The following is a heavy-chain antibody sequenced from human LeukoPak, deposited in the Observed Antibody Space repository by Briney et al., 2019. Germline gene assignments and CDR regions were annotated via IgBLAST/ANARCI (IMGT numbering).Heavy chain of an antibody. CDR3: ARESLYSGYDG. Sequence: QSGGSLRLSCAASGFTFSSYEMNWVRQAPGKGLEWVSYISTSGSTIYYADSVKGRFTVSRDNAKNSLYLQMNSLRAEDTAVYYCARESLYSGYDGWGQGTLVTVSS. D-gene: IGHD5-12*01. CDR1: GFTFSSYE. V-gene: IGHV3-48*03. CDR2: ISTSGSTI. J-gene: IGHJ4*02.